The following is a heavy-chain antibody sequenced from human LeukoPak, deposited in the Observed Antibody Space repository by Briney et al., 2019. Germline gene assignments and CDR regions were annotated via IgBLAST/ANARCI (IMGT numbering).Heavy chain of an antibody. Sequence: GGSLRLSCAASGFTFSSYAMSWGRQAPGKGLEWVSAISGSGGSTYYADSVKGRFTISRDNSKNTLYLQMNSLRAEDTAVYYCAKDRELLWFGELLFDYWGQGTLVTVSS. CDR3: AKDRELLWFGELLFDY. J-gene: IGHJ4*02. D-gene: IGHD3-10*01. CDR2: ISGSGGST. V-gene: IGHV3-23*01. CDR1: GFTFSSYA.